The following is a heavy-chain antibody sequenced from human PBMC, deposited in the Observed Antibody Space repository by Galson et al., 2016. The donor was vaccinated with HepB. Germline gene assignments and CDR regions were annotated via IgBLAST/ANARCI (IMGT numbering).Heavy chain of an antibody. CDR1: GFTFTNAW. J-gene: IGHJ3*01. CDR2: IKSKIDGGTT. CDR3: TTLAVAVTPDDAFDL. V-gene: IGHV3-15*01. D-gene: IGHD6-19*01. Sequence: SLRLSCAASGFTFTNAWMTWVRQAPGKGLEWLGHIKSKIDGGTTDYAAPVKGRFTIARDDSKNTLYLQINSLKSEDTAVYYCTTLAVAVTPDDAFDLWGQGTMVTVSS.